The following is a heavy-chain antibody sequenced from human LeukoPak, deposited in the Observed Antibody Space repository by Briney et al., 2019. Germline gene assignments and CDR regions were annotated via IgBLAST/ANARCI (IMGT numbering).Heavy chain of an antibody. Sequence: ASVKVSCKASGYTFTSYYMHWVRQAPGQGLEWMGIISPSGGSTSYAQKFQGRVTITADKSTSTAYMELSSLRSEDTAVYYCARVNLRVVVAATPAYYFDYWGQGTLVTVSS. CDR3: ARVNLRVVVAATPAYYFDY. D-gene: IGHD2-15*01. CDR1: GYTFTSYY. V-gene: IGHV1-46*01. CDR2: ISPSGGST. J-gene: IGHJ4*02.